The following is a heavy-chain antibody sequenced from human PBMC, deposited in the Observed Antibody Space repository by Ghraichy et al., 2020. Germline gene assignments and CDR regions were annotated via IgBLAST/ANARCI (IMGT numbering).Heavy chain of an antibody. J-gene: IGHJ4*02. CDR3: ASPLWATGTVDD. CDR2: IYHSGTT. D-gene: IGHD1-1*01. CDR1: GGSISSSNYY. Sequence: SETLSLTCTVSGGSISSSNYYWGWIRQPPGRGLEWIGSIYHSGTTYSNPSLKSRVTISVYTSKYQFSLKLSSVTAADTAVYYCASPLWATGTVDDWGLGTLLTVSS. V-gene: IGHV4-39*01.